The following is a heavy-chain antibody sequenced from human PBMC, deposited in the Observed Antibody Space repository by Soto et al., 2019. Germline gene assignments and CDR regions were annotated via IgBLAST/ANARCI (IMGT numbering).Heavy chain of an antibody. J-gene: IGHJ3*02. V-gene: IGHV4-59*01. Sequence: QVQLQESGPGLVKPSETLSLTCTVSGGSISSYYWSWIRQPPGKGLEWIGYIFYSGTTNYNPSLTSRVTMSVDTSKNQFSLKLRSVTAADTAVYYCVQRDDAFDIWGQGTMVTVSS. CDR1: GGSISSYY. CDR2: IFYSGTT. CDR3: VQRDDAFDI.